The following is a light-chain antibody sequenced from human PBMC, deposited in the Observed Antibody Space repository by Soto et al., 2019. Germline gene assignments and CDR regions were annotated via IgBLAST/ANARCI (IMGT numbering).Light chain of an antibody. CDR2: GAS. J-gene: IGKJ1*01. V-gene: IGKV3-20*01. CDR3: HQYGSSPWT. CDR1: QSVSSY. Sequence: EIVMTQSPATLSVSPGERATLSCRASQSVSSYLAWYQKKPGQAPRILFFGASNRATGIPDRFSGSGSGTDFNLTISRLETEDFAVYYCHQYGSSPWTLGQGTKFDIK.